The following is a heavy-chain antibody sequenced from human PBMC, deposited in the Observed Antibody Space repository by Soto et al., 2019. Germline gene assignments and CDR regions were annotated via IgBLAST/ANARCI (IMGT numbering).Heavy chain of an antibody. D-gene: IGHD6-13*01. CDR3: VSIASAGMRSFPT. Sequence: PGGSLRLSCSASVFTISSYAMHLVRQSPGKGLEYVSAISSNGGSTYYADSVKGRFTISRDNSKNTMYLQMSSLRAEDTAVYYCVSIASAGMRSFPTWGQGALVTASS. CDR1: VFTISSYA. J-gene: IGHJ5*02. V-gene: IGHV3-64D*06. CDR2: ISSNGGST.